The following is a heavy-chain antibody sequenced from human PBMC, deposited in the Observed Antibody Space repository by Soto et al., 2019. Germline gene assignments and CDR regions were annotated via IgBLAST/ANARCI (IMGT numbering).Heavy chain of an antibody. Sequence: QVRLVQSEAEVKKAGSSVKVSCKASGGTFISDAVTWVRQAPGQGLEWMGGVIPMFPKANYAQKFQGRATMTEDKSTSTVYMELHSLKSEDTALYYCARCHSDSSGPGYLDSWGQGTLVTVTS. V-gene: IGHV1-69*06. CDR2: VIPMFPKA. CDR1: GGTFISDA. D-gene: IGHD3-22*01. CDR3: ARCHSDSSGPGYLDS. J-gene: IGHJ4*02.